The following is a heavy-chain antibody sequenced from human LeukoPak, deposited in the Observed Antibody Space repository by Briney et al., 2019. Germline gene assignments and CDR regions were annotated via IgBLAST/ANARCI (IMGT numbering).Heavy chain of an antibody. V-gene: IGHV3-74*01. CDR2: INSDGSST. CDR3: ARGWVPSDITMN. J-gene: IGHJ3*01. CDR1: GFTFSSYW. D-gene: IGHD3-22*01. Sequence: GGSLRLSCAASGFTFSSYWMHWVRQAPGKGLVWVSRINSDGSSTEYADSVKGRFTISRDNAKNTLYLQMNSLRAEDTAVYYCARGWVPSDITMNWGQGTMVAVSS.